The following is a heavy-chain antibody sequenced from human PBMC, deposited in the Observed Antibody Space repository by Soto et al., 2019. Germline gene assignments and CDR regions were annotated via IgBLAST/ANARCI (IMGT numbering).Heavy chain of an antibody. J-gene: IGHJ4*02. D-gene: IGHD2-2*01. CDR2: ISSASSET. V-gene: IGHV3-21*01. CDR1: GFTFSRVS. Sequence: GGSLRLSCEASGFTFSRVSMNWVRQVPGKGLEWVASISSASSETWYADSAKGRFTISRDNAKNSLYLQMNSLRAEDTAVYYCARDPLVVPANTYFDYWGQGTLVTVSS. CDR3: ARDPLVVPANTYFDY.